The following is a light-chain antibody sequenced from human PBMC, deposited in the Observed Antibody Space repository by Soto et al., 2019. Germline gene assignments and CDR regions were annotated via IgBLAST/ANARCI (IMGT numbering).Light chain of an antibody. CDR2: DAS. CDR3: QQYGSSPIT. J-gene: IGKJ5*01. V-gene: IGKV3-20*01. CDR1: QSVSIY. Sequence: EIVFTQSPATLSLSPGERATLSCRASQSVSIYLAWYQQKPGQAPRLLIYDASNRATGIPARFSGSGSGTDFTLTISRLEPEDFAVYYCQQYGSSPITFGQGTRLEIK.